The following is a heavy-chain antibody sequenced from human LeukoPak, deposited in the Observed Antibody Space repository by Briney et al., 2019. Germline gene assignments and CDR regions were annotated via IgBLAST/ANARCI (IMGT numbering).Heavy chain of an antibody. CDR1: GGSISSYY. CDR3: ARGTPAHY. CDR2: IYYSGST. Sequence: RPSETLSLTCTVSGGSISSYYWSWIRQPPGKGLEWIGYIYYSGSTNYNPSLKSRVTISVDTSKNQFSLKLSSVTAADTAVYYCARGTPAHYWGQGTLVTVSS. V-gene: IGHV4-59*01. J-gene: IGHJ4*02.